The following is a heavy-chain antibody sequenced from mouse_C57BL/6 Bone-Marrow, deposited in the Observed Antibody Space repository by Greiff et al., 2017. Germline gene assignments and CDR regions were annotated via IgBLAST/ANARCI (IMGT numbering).Heavy chain of an antibody. CDR1: GFSLTSYG. Sequence: VQLQQSGPGLVQPSQSLSITCTVSGFSLTSYGVHWVRQSPGKGLEWLGVIWSGGSTDYNAAFISRLGISKDNSKSQVFFKMNSLQADDTAIYYCARGSWFAYWGQGTLVTVSA. J-gene: IGHJ3*01. V-gene: IGHV2-2*01. CDR2: IWSGGST. CDR3: ARGSWFAY.